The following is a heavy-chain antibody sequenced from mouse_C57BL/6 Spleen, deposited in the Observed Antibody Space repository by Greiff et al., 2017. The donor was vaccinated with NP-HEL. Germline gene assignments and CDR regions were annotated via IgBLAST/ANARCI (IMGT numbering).Heavy chain of an antibody. Sequence: VQLQQSGPGLMKPSQSLSLTCSVTGYSITSGYYWNWIRQFPGNKLEWMGYISYDGSNNYNPSLKNRISITRDTSKNQFFLKLNSVTTEDTATYYCARGGNYDYDMGAWFAYWGQGTLVTVSA. CDR1: GYSITSGYY. V-gene: IGHV3-6*01. CDR2: ISYDGSN. D-gene: IGHD2-4*01. CDR3: ARGGNYDYDMGAWFAY. J-gene: IGHJ3*01.